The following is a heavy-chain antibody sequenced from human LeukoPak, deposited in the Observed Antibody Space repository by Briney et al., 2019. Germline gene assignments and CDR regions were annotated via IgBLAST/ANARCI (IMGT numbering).Heavy chain of an antibody. V-gene: IGHV3-30*18. CDR1: GFTFSSYG. J-gene: IGHJ6*02. D-gene: IGHD3/OR15-3a*01. CDR2: ISYDGSNK. CDR3: AKVGREDFWTYYYYGMDV. Sequence: GGSLRLSCAASGFTFSSYGMHWVRQAPGKGLEWVAVISYDGSNKYYADSVKGRFTISRDNSKNTLYLQMNSLRAEDTAVYYCAKVGREDFWTYYYYGMDVWGQGTTVTVSS.